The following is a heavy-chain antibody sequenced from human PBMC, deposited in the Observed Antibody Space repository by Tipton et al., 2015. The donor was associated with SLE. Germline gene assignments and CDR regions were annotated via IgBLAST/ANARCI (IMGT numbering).Heavy chain of an antibody. Sequence: SLRLSCAASGFTFSSYGMHWVRQAPGKGLEWVAVISYDGSNKYYADSVKGRFTISRDNAKNSLYLQMNSLRAEDTAVYYCARDGYDAFDIWGQGTMVTVSS. V-gene: IGHV3-30*03. CDR2: ISYDGSNK. J-gene: IGHJ3*02. D-gene: IGHD3-22*01. CDR3: ARDGYDAFDI. CDR1: GFTFSSYG.